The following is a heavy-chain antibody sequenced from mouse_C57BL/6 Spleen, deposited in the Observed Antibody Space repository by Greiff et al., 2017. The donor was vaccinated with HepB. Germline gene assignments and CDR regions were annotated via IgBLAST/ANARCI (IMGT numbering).Heavy chain of an antibody. CDR1: GYTFTDYN. Sequence: VQLQQSGPELVKPGASVKMSCKASGYTFTDYNMHWVKQSHGKSLEWIGYINPSNGGTSYNQKFKGKATLTVNKSTSTAYMELRSLTSEDSAVYYCARSRLGDWSFDVWGTGTTVTVSS. J-gene: IGHJ1*03. CDR2: INPSNGGT. CDR3: ARSRLGDWSFDV. V-gene: IGHV1-22*01. D-gene: IGHD3-1*01.